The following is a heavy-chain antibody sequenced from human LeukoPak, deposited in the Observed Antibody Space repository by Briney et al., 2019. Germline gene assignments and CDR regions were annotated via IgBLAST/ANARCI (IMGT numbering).Heavy chain of an antibody. CDR1: GYTFTSYG. CDR2: INPNSGGT. CDR3: ARDGGRSGYY. D-gene: IGHD3-22*01. V-gene: IGHV1-2*02. J-gene: IGHJ4*02. Sequence: ASVKVSCKASGYTFTSYGISWVRQAPGQGLERMGWINPNSGGTNYAQKFQGRVTMTRDTSISTAYMELSRLRSDDTAVYYCARDGGRSGYYWGQGTLVTVSS.